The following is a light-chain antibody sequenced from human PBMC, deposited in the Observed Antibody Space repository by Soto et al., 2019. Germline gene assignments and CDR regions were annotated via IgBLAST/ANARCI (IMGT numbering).Light chain of an antibody. CDR3: QHNNSYSEA. CDR2: KAS. V-gene: IGKV1-5*03. J-gene: IGKJ1*01. CDR1: QTISSW. Sequence: DIQMTQSPSSLSASVGDRVTITCRASQTISSWLAWYQQKPGKAPKLLIYKASTLKSGVPSRFSGSGSGTEFPLTISSLQPDDFATYYCQHNNSYSEAFGQGTKVDIK.